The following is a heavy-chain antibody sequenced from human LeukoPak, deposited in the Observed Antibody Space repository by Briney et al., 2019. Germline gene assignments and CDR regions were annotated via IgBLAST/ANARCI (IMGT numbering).Heavy chain of an antibody. V-gene: IGHV1-2*02. D-gene: IGHD2-2*01. CDR2: FNPNGGVT. CDR1: GYTFTDHY. CDR3: ARDRGGIVIVPVPDY. J-gene: IGHJ4*02. Sequence: ASVKVSCKASGYTFTDHYIHWVRQAPGQGLEWMGWFNPNGGVTNLAQKFQGRVTMTRDTSISTAHMQLNMLRYDDTAVYYCARDRGGIVIVPVPDYWGQGTLVTVS.